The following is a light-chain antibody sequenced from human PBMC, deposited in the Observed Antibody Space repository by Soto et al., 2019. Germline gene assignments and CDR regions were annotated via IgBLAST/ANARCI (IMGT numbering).Light chain of an antibody. CDR1: QNINTW. J-gene: IGKJ4*01. CDR3: QHYQTYSST. V-gene: IGKV1-5*01. CDR2: AAS. Sequence: DIQMTQSPSTLSASVGDGVTITCRASQNINTWLAWYQQKPGKAPKLLIYAASSLQSGVPSRFSGSGSGTDFTLSISSLQPEDFATYYCQHYQTYSSTFGGGTRVEIK.